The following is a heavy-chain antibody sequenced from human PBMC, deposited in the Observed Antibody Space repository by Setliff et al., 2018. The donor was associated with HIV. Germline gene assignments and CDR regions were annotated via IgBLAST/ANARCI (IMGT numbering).Heavy chain of an antibody. Sequence: SETLSLTCTVFGDSIRSGGYYWSWIRQHPGKGLEWIGYIHYSGNTYYNPSLKGRLTMSVDTSKNQFSLKLSSVTAADTAVYYCAKEGGYCSGDTCFGFDYWGQGTLVTVSS. CDR3: AKEGGYCSGDTCFGFDY. CDR2: IHYSGNT. D-gene: IGHD2-15*01. CDR1: GDSIRSGGYY. V-gene: IGHV4-31*03. J-gene: IGHJ4*02.